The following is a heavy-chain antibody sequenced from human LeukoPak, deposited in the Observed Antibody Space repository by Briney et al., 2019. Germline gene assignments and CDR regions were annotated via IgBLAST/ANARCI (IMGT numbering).Heavy chain of an antibody. J-gene: IGHJ4*02. CDR1: GGSISSYY. CDR3: ARVMAGGFDY. CDR2: IYYSGST. D-gene: IGHD3-10*01. Sequence: SETLSLTCTASGGSISSYYWSWIRQPPGKGLEWIGYIYYSGSTNYNPSLKSRVTISVDTSKNQFSLKLSSVTAADTAVYYCARVMAGGFDYWGQGTLVTVSS. V-gene: IGHV4-59*01.